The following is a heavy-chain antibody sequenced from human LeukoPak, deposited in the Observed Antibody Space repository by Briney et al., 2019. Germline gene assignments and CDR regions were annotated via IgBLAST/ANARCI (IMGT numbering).Heavy chain of an antibody. D-gene: IGHD6-19*01. CDR2: VDPEHGET. CDR3: ATEGEWLVQYFDY. Sequence: ATVKISCKASGYTFTDYYMHWVQQAPGKGLEWMGRVDPEHGETIYAEKFQGRVTITADTSTDTAYMELSSLRSEDTAVYYCATEGEWLVQYFDYWGQGTLVTVSS. V-gene: IGHV1-69-2*01. J-gene: IGHJ4*02. CDR1: GYTFTDYY.